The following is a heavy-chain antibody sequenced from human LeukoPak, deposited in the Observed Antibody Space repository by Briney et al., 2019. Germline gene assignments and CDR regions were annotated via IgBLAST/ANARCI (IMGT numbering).Heavy chain of an antibody. CDR3: ARRYYDFWSGYYTFFDY. Sequence: PSETLSLTCAVSGYSISSGYYWGWSRPPPGKGLEWIGSIYHSGSTYYNPSLKRRVTISVDTSKNQFSLKLSSVTAADTAVYYCARRYYDFWSGYYTFFDYWGQGTLVTVSS. V-gene: IGHV4-38-2*01. J-gene: IGHJ4*02. CDR1: GYSISSGYY. D-gene: IGHD3-3*01. CDR2: IYHSGST.